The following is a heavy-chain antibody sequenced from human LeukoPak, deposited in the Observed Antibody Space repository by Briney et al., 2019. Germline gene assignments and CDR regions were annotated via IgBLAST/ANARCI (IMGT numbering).Heavy chain of an antibody. D-gene: IGHD3-10*01. J-gene: IGHJ5*02. CDR3: AKDASGSYHS. Sequence: SGGSLRLSCAASGFTVSTHGIHWVRQAPGRGLEWVALISYDANYEYYADSVKGRFTISRDNSRNTVYLQMNSLRPEDTAVYYCAKDASGSYHSWGQGTLVTVSS. CDR2: ISYDANYE. CDR1: GFTVSTHG. V-gene: IGHV3-30*18.